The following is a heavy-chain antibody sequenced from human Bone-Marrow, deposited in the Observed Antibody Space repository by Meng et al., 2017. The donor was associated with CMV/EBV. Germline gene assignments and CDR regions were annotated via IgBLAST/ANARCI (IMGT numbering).Heavy chain of an antibody. J-gene: IGHJ5*02. V-gene: IGHV4-31*03. CDR3: ARRMYYDILTGYYDCTWFDP. Sequence: QVQLQESGPGLVKPSQTLSLTCTVSGGSISSGNYYWSWIRQQPGKGLEWIGYIYYSGTTFYNPSLKSRVTLSVDTSKNQFSLKLASVTAADTAVYYCARRMYYDILTGYYDCTWFDPWGQGTLVTVSS. CDR2: IYYSGTT. CDR1: GGSISSGNYY. D-gene: IGHD3-9*01.